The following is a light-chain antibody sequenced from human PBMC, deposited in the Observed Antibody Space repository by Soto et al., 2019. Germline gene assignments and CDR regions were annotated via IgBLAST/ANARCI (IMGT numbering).Light chain of an antibody. V-gene: IGKV3-20*01. J-gene: IGKJ2*01. CDR3: QQYCTSPPYT. CDR1: QSVSSSN. Sequence: EIVLTQSPVTLSLSPGERATLSCRASQSVSSSNLAWYQQKPGQAPRLLIYAASSRATGIPDRFSGSVSGADFTLSISRLEPEDFAVYYCQQYCTSPPYTFGQGTKVEIK. CDR2: AAS.